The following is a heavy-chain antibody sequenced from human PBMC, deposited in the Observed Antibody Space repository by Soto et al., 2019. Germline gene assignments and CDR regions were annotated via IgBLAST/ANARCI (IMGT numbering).Heavy chain of an antibody. CDR2: FDPEDGET. CDR1: GYTLTELS. J-gene: IGHJ4*02. D-gene: IGHD3-22*01. Sequence: QVQLVQSGAEVKKPGASVKVSCKVSGYTLTELSMHWVRQAPGKGLEWMGGFDPEDGETIYAQKFQGRVTMTEDTPTDTAYMELSSLRSEDTAVYYCAGGGGSYYDSSGYFDYWGQGTLVTVSS. V-gene: IGHV1-24*01. CDR3: AGGGGSYYDSSGYFDY.